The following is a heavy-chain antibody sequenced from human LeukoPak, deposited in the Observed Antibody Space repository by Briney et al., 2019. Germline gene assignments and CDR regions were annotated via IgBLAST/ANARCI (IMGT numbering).Heavy chain of an antibody. CDR2: IYHSGST. D-gene: IGHD2-15*01. CDR3: ARGPALSALGYCSGGSCSDY. Sequence: SETLSLTCAVSGGSISSGGYSWSWIRQPPGKGLEWIGYIYHSGSTYYNPSLKSRVTISVDTSKNQFSLKLSSVTAADTAVYYCARGPALSALGYCSGGSCSDYWGQGTLVTVSS. J-gene: IGHJ4*02. V-gene: IGHV4-30-2*01. CDR1: GGSISSGGYS.